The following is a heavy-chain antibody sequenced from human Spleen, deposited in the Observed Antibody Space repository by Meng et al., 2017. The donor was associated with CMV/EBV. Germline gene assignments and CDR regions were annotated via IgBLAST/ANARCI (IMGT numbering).Heavy chain of an antibody. Sequence: ASVKVSCKASGYNFTGYYMHWVRQAPGQGLEWMGWVNPNSGGTNYAQKFQGRVTMTRDTSISTAYMELSRLRSDDTAVYYCARDSASKLGYCTTTSCLGAFDIWGQGTMVTVSS. J-gene: IGHJ3*02. CDR3: ARDSASKLGYCTTTSCLGAFDI. CDR2: VNPNSGGT. D-gene: IGHD2-2*01. V-gene: IGHV1-2*02. CDR1: GYNFTGYY.